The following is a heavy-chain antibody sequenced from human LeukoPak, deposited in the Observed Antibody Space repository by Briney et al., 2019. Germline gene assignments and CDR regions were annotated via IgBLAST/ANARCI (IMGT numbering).Heavy chain of an antibody. V-gene: IGHV1-2*02. CDR2: INPNSGGT. D-gene: IGHD2-2*02. J-gene: IGHJ5*02. CDR1: GYTFTGYY. CDR3: ARGYCSSTSCYTGEWFDP. Sequence: ASVKVSCXASGYTFTGYYMHWVRQAPGQGLEWMGWINPNSGGTNYAQKFQGRVTMTRDTSISTAYMELSRLRSDDTAVYYCARGYCSSTSCYTGEWFDPWGQGTLVTVSS.